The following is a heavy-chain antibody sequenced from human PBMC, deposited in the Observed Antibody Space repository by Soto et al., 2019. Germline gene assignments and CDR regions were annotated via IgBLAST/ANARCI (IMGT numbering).Heavy chain of an antibody. CDR3: ARASGSSGWYYWFDP. Sequence: ASVKVSCKASGYTFTSYGISWVRQAPGQGLEWMGWVSAYNGNTNYAQKLQGRVTMTTDTSTSTAYMELRSLRSDDTAVYYCARASGSSGWYYWFDPWGQGTLVTVSS. J-gene: IGHJ5*02. CDR2: VSAYNGNT. D-gene: IGHD6-19*01. V-gene: IGHV1-18*01. CDR1: GYTFTSYG.